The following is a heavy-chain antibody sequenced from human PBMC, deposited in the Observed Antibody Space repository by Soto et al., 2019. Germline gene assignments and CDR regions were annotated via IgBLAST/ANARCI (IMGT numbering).Heavy chain of an antibody. CDR3: ARDSANLEWLLSVSWFDP. CDR2: IKHDGSEQ. J-gene: IGHJ5*02. D-gene: IGHD3-3*01. V-gene: IGHV3-33*08. Sequence: GGSPRISCAASGFTYSTYAMHWVRQAPGKELEWVADIKHDGSEQYYADSVRGRFTISRDSAKHSLYLQMNSLRAEDTAVYYCARDSANLEWLLSVSWFDPWGQGTLVTVSS. CDR1: GFTYSTYA.